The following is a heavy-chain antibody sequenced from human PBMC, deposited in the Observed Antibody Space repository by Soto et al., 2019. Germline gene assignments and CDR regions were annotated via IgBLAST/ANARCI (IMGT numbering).Heavy chain of an antibody. CDR2: IYYSGST. CDR1: GGSISSYY. V-gene: IGHV4-59*01. J-gene: IGHJ3*02. Sequence: QVQLQESDQGLVKPSETLSLTCTVSGGSISSYYWSWIRQPPGKGLEWIGYIYYSGSTNYNPSLKSRVTISVDTSKNQFSLKLSSVTAADTAVYYCARRYGSAFDIWGQGTMVTVSS. D-gene: IGHD3-10*01. CDR3: ARRYGSAFDI.